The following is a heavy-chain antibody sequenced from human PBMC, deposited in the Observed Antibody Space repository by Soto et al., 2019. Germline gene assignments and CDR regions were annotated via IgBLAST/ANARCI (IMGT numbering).Heavy chain of an antibody. CDR1: GYTFTSYG. V-gene: IGHV1-46*03. J-gene: IGHJ6*02. CDR2: INPSGGST. Sequence: ASVKVSCKASGYTFTSYGISWVRQAPGQGLEWMGIINPSGGSTSYAQKFQGRVTMTRDTSTTTVYMELSSLRSEDTAVYYCAREMIVVVPAARMDVWGQGTTVTVSS. D-gene: IGHD2-2*01. CDR3: AREMIVVVPAARMDV.